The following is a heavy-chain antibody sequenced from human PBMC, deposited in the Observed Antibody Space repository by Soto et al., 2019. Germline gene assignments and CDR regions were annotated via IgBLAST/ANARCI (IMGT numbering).Heavy chain of an antibody. V-gene: IGHV3-23*01. CDR1: GFTFSSYA. Sequence: EVQLLESGGGLVQPGGSLRLSCAASGFTFSSYAMSWVRQAPGKGLEWVSAISGSGGSTYYADSVKGRFTISRDNSKNPWNLQMTNLRPGDTAIYYCAKDPHIRNSWGSGIYLESNAFDIWGQGTMVTVSS. CDR2: ISGSGGST. D-gene: IGHD3-10*01. J-gene: IGHJ3*02. CDR3: AKDPHIRNSWGSGIYLESNAFDI.